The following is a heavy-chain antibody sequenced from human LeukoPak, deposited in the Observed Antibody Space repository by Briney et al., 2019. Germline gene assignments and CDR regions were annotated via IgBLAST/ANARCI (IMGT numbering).Heavy chain of an antibody. CDR1: GFTFSNYS. J-gene: IGHJ3*02. Sequence: GGSLRLSCAASGFTFSNYSMNWVRQAPGKGLEWVSYISRSSSTIYYADSVKGRFTISRDNAKNSLFLQMNSLRAEDTAVYYCARAKRNGFDIWGQGTMVTVSS. CDR2: ISRSSSTI. V-gene: IGHV3-48*01. CDR3: ARAKRNGFDI.